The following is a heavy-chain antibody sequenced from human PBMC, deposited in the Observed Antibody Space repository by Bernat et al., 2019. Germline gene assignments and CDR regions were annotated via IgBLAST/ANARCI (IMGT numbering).Heavy chain of an antibody. CDR2: IKKDGREK. V-gene: IGHV3-7*01. CDR1: GFTFSNYW. CDR3: TRDLDIVRVFVGYDAFDI. J-gene: IGHJ3*02. D-gene: IGHD2/OR15-2a*01. Sequence: EVQLVESGGGLVQPGGFLRLSCAASGFTFSNYWMSWVRQAPGKGLEWVANIKKDGREKYYVDSVMGRFTISRDNAKNSLYLQMNSLRAEDTAVYYCTRDLDIVRVFVGYDAFDIWGQGTMVSVS.